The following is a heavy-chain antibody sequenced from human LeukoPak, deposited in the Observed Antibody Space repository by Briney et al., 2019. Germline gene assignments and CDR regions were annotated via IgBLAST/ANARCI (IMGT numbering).Heavy chain of an antibody. CDR3: ATAVVVAYYFDY. V-gene: IGHV1-24*01. CDR2: FDPEDGET. J-gene: IGHJ4*02. CDR1: GYTLTELS. Sequence: ASVKVSCKVSGYTLTELSMHWVRQAPGKGLEWMRGFDPEDGETIYAQKFQGRVTMAEDTSTDTAYMELSSLRSEDTAVYYCATAVVVAYYFDYWGQGTLVTVSS. D-gene: IGHD2-15*01.